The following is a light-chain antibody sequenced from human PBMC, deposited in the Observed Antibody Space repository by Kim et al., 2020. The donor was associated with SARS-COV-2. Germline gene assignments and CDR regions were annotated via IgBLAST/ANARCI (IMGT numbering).Light chain of an antibody. CDR1: QDIRNS. CDR3: QQYQNLPRS. CDR2: DVS. Sequence: SVSVGDRVTITCPASQDIRNSLGWYQQKPGKAPKLLIYDVSNLETGVPSRFSGSGSGTHFTFTISNLQPEDFAIYYCQQYQNLPRSFGQGTKLEI. J-gene: IGKJ2*03. V-gene: IGKV1-33*01.